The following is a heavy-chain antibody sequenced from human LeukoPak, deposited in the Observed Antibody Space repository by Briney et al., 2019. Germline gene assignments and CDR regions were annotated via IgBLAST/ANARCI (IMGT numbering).Heavy chain of an antibody. CDR1: GGSISSSSYY. V-gene: IGHV4-39*07. Sequence: PSETLSLTCTVSGGSISSSSYYWGWIRQPPGKGLEWIGSIYYSGSTYYNPSLKSRFTISVDTSKNQFSLKLSSVTAADTAVYYCARVTVWNYYYYMDVWGKGTTVTVSS. J-gene: IGHJ6*03. CDR2: IYYSGST. D-gene: IGHD4-17*01. CDR3: ARVTVWNYYYYMDV.